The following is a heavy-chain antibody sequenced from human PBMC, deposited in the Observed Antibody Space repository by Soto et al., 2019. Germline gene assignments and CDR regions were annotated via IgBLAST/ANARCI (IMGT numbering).Heavy chain of an antibody. Sequence: QVQLVESGGGVVQPGRSLRLSCAASGFNFSSYVMHWVRQASGKGLEWVAVIWYDGGNKYYADSVKGRFTISRDNSKNTLYLQMNCLRAEDTAVYYCARDGQWLPRDGLRSSYYFDYWGQGTLVTVSS. CDR2: IWYDGGNK. D-gene: IGHD6-19*01. CDR3: ARDGQWLPRDGLRSSYYFDY. V-gene: IGHV3-33*01. CDR1: GFNFSSYV. J-gene: IGHJ4*02.